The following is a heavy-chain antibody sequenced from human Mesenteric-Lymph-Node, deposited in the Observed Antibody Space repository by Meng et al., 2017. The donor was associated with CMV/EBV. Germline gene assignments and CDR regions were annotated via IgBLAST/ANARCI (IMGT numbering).Heavy chain of an antibody. V-gene: IGHV3-7*01. D-gene: IGHD3-16*02. CDR1: GFTFSSYG. CDR2: INQDGSER. Sequence: GGSLRLSCAASGFTFSSYGMYWVRQAPGMGLEWVANINQDGSERYYVDSLKGRFTISRDNAKNSLYLEMNRLRAEDTAVYYCASIVYYYYGMDVWGQGTRVTVSS. CDR3: ASIVYYYYGMDV. J-gene: IGHJ6*02.